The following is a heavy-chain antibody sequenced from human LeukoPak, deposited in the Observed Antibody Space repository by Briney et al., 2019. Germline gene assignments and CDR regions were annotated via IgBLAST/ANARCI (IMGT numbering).Heavy chain of an antibody. D-gene: IGHD3-10*01. CDR1: GGTFSSYA. V-gene: IGHV1-69*04. Sequence: ASVKVSCKASGGTFSSYAISWVRQAPGQGLEWMGRIIPILGIANYAQKFQGRVTITADKSTSTAYMELSSLRSEDTAVYYCASLRYYYGSGSYPDYWGQGTLVTVSS. CDR3: ASLRYYYGSGSYPDY. CDR2: IIPILGIA. J-gene: IGHJ4*02.